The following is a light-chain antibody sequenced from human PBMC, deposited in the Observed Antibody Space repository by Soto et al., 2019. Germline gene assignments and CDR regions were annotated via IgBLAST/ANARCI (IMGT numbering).Light chain of an antibody. J-gene: IGKJ1*01. CDR1: QTIRSW. CDR2: KAA. CDR3: QHYNSYSEV. Sequence: DIQMTQSPSTLAGCVGDIVTITGRASQTIRSWVAWYQQKPEKARKVLMYKAATLKSGVPSRFSRTGSGTEFTLTISRLQPDDFAPYYCQHYNSYSEVFGQGTKV. V-gene: IGKV1-5*03.